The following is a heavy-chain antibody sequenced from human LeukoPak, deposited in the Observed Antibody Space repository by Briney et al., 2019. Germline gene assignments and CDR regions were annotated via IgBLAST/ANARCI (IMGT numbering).Heavy chain of an antibody. V-gene: IGHV3-48*03. J-gene: IGHJ3*02. CDR1: GFTFSSYE. Sequence: GGSLRLSCAASGFTFSSYEMNWVRQAPGKGLEWVSYISSSGSTIYYADSVKGRFTISRDNAKNSLYLQMNSLRAEDTAVYYCARCTTEFFDIWGQGTMVTVSS. CDR2: ISSSGSTI. CDR3: ARCTTEFFDI. D-gene: IGHD4-17*01.